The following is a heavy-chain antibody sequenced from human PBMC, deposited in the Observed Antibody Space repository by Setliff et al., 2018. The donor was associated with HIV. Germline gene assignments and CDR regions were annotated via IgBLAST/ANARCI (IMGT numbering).Heavy chain of an antibody. CDR2: IYTNGRT. Sequence: PSETLSLTCTVSGGSISSGGYYWSWIRQPPGKGLEWIGHIYTNGRTHYNPSLKSRVTISVDTSKNQFSLKLSSVTAADTAVYYCARQGQLGSEWGQGTLVTVSS. J-gene: IGHJ4*02. CDR1: GGSISSGGYY. CDR3: ARQGQLGSE. D-gene: IGHD1-1*01. V-gene: IGHV4-61*09.